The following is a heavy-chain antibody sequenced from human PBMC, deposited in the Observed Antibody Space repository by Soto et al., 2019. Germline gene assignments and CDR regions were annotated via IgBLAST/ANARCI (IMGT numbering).Heavy chain of an antibody. D-gene: IGHD5-18*01. CDR1: GFSVKGNY. V-gene: IGHV3-53*01. J-gene: IGHJ4*02. CDR2: VFSGGST. Sequence: ESGGTLIQPGGSLRLSCAPSGFSVKGNYMSWVRQASGKGLEWVSVVFSGGSTYYADSVKGRFTISRDISKNTLSLQMNSLRAEDTAVYFCASARGYNYGFDYWGQGTLVTVSS. CDR3: ASARGYNYGFDY.